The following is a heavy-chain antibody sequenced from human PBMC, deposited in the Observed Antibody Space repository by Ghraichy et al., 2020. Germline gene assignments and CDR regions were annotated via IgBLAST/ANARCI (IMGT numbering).Heavy chain of an antibody. CDR2: IRSKANSYAT. J-gene: IGHJ6*02. CDR1: GFTFSGSA. D-gene: IGHD3-10*01. V-gene: IGHV3-73*01. CDR3: TRPGEWGRGGYYGMDV. Sequence: GESLNISCAASGFTFSGSAMHWVRQASGKGLEWVGRIRSKANSYATAYAASVKGRFTISRDDSKNTAYLQMNSLKTEDTAVYYCTRPGEWGRGGYYGMDVWGQGTTVTVSS.